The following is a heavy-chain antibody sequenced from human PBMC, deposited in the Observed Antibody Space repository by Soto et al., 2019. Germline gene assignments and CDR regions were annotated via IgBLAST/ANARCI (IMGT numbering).Heavy chain of an antibody. Sequence: QVQLVESGGGVVQPGRSLRLSCAASGFTFISYAMHWVRQAPGKGLEWVAVISFDGSTEYYADSVKGRFTISRDNSKNTVYLPMNSLRSEDTAVYYWARSRHGSGSYTHFYYGLDVWGQGTTVTVSS. CDR1: GFTFISYA. CDR3: ARSRHGSGSYTHFYYGLDV. V-gene: IGHV3-30-3*01. CDR2: ISFDGSTE. D-gene: IGHD3-10*01. J-gene: IGHJ6*02.